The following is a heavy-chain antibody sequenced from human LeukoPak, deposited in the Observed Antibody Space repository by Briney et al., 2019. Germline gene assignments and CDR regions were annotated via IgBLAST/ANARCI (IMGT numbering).Heavy chain of an antibody. CDR1: GFTVSRYN. CDR2: ISGRGSFI. CDR3: ARDGLQGYYDSSGFFDY. Sequence: GGSLRLSCAASGFTVSRYNMNWVRQAPGKGLGWVSSISGRGSFISYADSGKGRFTISRDNATNSPYLQMNSLRAEDTAVYYCARDGLQGYYDSSGFFDYWGQGTLVTVSS. V-gene: IGHV3-21*01. D-gene: IGHD3-22*01. J-gene: IGHJ4*02.